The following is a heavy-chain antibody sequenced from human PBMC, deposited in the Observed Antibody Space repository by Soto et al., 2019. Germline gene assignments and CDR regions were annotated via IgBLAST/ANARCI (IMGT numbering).Heavy chain of an antibody. J-gene: IGHJ6*02. CDR1: GYTFTSYY. CDR3: ARVGKQWLVPAYYYGMDV. D-gene: IGHD6-19*01. Sequence: QVQLVQSGAEVKKPGASVKVSCKASGYTFTSYYMHWVRQAPGQGLEWMGIINPSGGSTSYAQKFQGRVTMTRDTSTSTVYMELSSLRSEDTAVYYCARVGKQWLVPAYYYGMDVWGQGTTVTVSS. V-gene: IGHV1-46*01. CDR2: INPSGGST.